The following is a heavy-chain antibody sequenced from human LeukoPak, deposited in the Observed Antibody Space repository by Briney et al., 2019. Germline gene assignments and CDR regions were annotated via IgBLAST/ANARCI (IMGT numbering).Heavy chain of an antibody. V-gene: IGHV5-51*01. CDR3: ARQSPYCGGDCYSEFDY. CDR2: IYPGDSDT. J-gene: IGHJ4*02. Sequence: GESLKISCKGSGYSFTSYWIGWVRQMPGKGLEWMGIIYPGDSDTRYSPSFQGQVTIAADKSISTAYLQWSSLKASDTAMYYCARQSPYCGGDCYSEFDYWGQGTLVTVSS. CDR1: GYSFTSYW. D-gene: IGHD2-21*02.